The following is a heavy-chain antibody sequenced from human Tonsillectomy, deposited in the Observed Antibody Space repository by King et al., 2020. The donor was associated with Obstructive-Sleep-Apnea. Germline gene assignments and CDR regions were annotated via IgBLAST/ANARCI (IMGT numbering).Heavy chain of an antibody. D-gene: IGHD2-8*01. CDR1: GFTFSTYA. CDR2: ISRSGNKT. CDR3: AKVRPLMGTDPGFFEH. J-gene: IGHJ4*02. V-gene: IGHV3-23*04. Sequence: VQLVESGGGLVQPGGSLRLSCAASGFTFSTYALTWVRQAPGKGLEWVSGISRSGNKTYYADSVKGRYAISRDNSKSTLYLEMNSLRAEDTAVYYCAKVRPLMGTDPGFFEHWGQGTLATVSS.